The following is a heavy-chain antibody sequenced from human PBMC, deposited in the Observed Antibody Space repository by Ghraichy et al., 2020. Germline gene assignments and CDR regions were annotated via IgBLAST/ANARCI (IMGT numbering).Heavy chain of an antibody. CDR3: AKERDTSGYYSFRGDYYGMDV. CDR1: GFKFSRYS. V-gene: IGHV3-30*18. J-gene: IGHJ6*02. D-gene: IGHD3-22*01. CDR2: TSYDGSNK. Sequence: GGSLRLSCAASGFKFSRYSMHWVRQAPGKGLEWVAVTSYDGSNKVYGGSVQGRFTISRDNAKNTLFLQMNSLRREDTAVYYCAKERDTSGYYSFRGDYYGMDVWGQGTTVTVSS.